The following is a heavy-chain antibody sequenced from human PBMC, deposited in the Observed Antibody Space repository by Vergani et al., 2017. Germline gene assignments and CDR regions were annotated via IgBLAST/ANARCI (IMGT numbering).Heavy chain of an antibody. J-gene: IGHJ1*01. D-gene: IGHD3-22*01. CDR1: GFTFRIYG. Sequence: QVQLVESGGGVVQQGGSLRLSCIASGFTFRIYGMHWVRQAPGKGREWVAFIRYDGPKRFYGDSVKGRFTIARDNYQTTVFLQMNSLRADDSDVYYCTKAGQYDSDNFHDSWGQGALVTVAS. CDR3: TKAGQYDSDNFHDS. CDR2: IRYDGPKR. V-gene: IGHV3-30*02.